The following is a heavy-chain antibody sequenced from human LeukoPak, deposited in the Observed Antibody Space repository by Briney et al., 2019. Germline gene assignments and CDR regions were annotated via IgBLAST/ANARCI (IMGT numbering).Heavy chain of an antibody. CDR1: GFTFSSYS. V-gene: IGHV3-21*01. D-gene: IGHD1-26*01. J-gene: IGHJ5*02. CDR2: TSSSDAGT. CDR3: ARDAGGRTQREGWFDP. Sequence: GGSLRLSCAASGFTFSSYSMNWVRQAPGKGLEWVSATSSSDAGTYYADSVRGRFTISRDNAKNSLYLQMRSLRVEDTAVYYCARDAGGRTQREGWFDPWGQGTLVTVSS.